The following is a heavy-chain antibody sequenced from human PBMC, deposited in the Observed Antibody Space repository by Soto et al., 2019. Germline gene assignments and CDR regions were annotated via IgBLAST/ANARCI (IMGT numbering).Heavy chain of an antibody. J-gene: IGHJ5*02. CDR3: ARDLPLEGEAGWFAP. D-gene: IGHD3-16*01. V-gene: IGHV1-18*01. CDR2: ISAYNGNT. CDR1: GYTFTSYG. Sequence: ASVKVSCKASGYTFTSYGISWVRQAPGQGLEWMGWISAYNGNTNYAQKLQGRVTMTTDTSTSTAYMELRSLRSDDTAVYYCARDLPLEGEAGWFAPWGQGTRVTVSS.